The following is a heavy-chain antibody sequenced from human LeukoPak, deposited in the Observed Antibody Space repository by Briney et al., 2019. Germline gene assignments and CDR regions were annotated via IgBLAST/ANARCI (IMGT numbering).Heavy chain of an antibody. CDR3: AAPLRDTYYYDSSGYSVGY. V-gene: IGHV3-11*01. J-gene: IGHJ4*02. CDR2: ISSSGSTI. D-gene: IGHD3-22*01. CDR1: GFTFSDYY. Sequence: GGSLRLSCAASGFTFSDYYMSWIRQAPGKGLEWVSYISSSGSTIYYADSVKGRFTISRDNSKNTLYLQMNSLRAEDTAVYYCAAPLRDTYYYDSSGYSVGYWGQGTLVTVSS.